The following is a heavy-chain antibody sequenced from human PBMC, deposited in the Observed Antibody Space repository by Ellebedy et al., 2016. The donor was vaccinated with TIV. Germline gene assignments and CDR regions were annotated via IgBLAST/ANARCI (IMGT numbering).Heavy chain of an antibody. V-gene: IGHV3-23*01. J-gene: IGHJ4*02. CDR3: VKTPGNIIVGAAIGYFDY. D-gene: IGHD1-26*01. CDR1: GFTFDDYA. Sequence: PGGSLRLSCAASGFTFDDYAMGWVRQAPGKVLEWVAAISGRGYATYYAASVKGRLIISRDNSNNMLTLQLNSLRAEDTSVYFCVKTPGNIIVGAAIGYFDYWGQGTLVTVSS. CDR2: ISGRGYAT.